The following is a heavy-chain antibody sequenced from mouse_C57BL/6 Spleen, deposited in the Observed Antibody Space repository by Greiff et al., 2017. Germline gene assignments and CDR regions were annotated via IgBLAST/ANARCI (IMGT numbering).Heavy chain of an antibody. CDR2: IYPGDGDT. Sequence: QVQLQQSGPELVKPGASVKISCKASGYAFSRSWMNWVKQRPGKGLEWIGRIYPGDGDTNYNGKFKGKATLTADKSSSTAYMQLSSLTSEDSAVYFCARSQTAQATWFAYWGQGTLVTVSA. CDR1: GYAFSRSW. D-gene: IGHD3-2*02. V-gene: IGHV1-82*01. CDR3: ARSQTAQATWFAY. J-gene: IGHJ3*01.